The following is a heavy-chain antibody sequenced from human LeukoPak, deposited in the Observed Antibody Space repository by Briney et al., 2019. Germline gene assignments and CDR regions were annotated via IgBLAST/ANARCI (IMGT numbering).Heavy chain of an antibody. CDR1: GYSFTSYW. V-gene: IGHV5-51*01. J-gene: IGHJ4*02. D-gene: IGHD5-12*01. Sequence: GESLKISCKCSGYSFTSYWIGWVRQMPGKGLEWMGIIYPGDSDTRYSPSFQGQVTISADKSISTAYLQWSSLKASDTAMYYCASRSNSGYEFFDYWGQGTLVTVSS. CDR3: ASRSNSGYEFFDY. CDR2: IYPGDSDT.